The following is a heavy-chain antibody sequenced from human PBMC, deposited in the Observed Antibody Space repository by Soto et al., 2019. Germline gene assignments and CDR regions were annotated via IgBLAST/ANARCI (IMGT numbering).Heavy chain of an antibody. Sequence: SETLSLTCTVSGASVSSSNHYWSWVRQPPGKGLEWIGYVYYSGSTNSNPSLKSRVTLSLGTSRSQFSLKLNSVTAADTAVYYCVHLSGSLYHYYGLDVWGQGTTVTVSS. D-gene: IGHD1-26*01. CDR3: VHLSGSLYHYYGLDV. V-gene: IGHV4-61*01. J-gene: IGHJ6*02. CDR2: VYYSGST. CDR1: GASVSSSNHY.